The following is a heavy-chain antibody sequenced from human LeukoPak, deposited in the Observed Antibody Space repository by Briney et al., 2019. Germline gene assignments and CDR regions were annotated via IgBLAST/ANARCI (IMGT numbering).Heavy chain of an antibody. Sequence: SETLSLTCTVSGGSISSGDYYWSWIRQPPGKGLEWIGYIYYSGSTYYNPSLKSRVTISVDTSKNQFSLKLSSVTAADTAVYYCARDRPRGGGSYGYFDYWGQGTLVTASS. CDR3: ARDRPRGGGSYGYFDY. D-gene: IGHD1-26*01. J-gene: IGHJ4*02. CDR2: IYYSGST. V-gene: IGHV4-30-4*08. CDR1: GGSISSGDYY.